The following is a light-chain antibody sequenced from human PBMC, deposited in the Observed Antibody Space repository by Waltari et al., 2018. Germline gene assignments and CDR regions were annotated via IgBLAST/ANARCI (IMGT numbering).Light chain of an antibody. CDR1: QSVSSY. CDR3: QQRSNWPPIT. CDR2: DAS. J-gene: IGKJ5*01. V-gene: IGKV3-11*01. Sequence: EIVLTQSPATLSLSPGDRATLSCRASQSVSSYLAWYQQKPGQAPRLLIYDASTRATGIPARFSGSGSGTDFTLTISSLEPEDFAVYYCQQRSNWPPITFGQGTRLEIK.